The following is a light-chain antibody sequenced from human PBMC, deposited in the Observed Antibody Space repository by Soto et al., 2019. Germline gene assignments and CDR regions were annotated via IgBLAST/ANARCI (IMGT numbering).Light chain of an antibody. J-gene: IGKJ3*01. CDR3: QKDNSAPLT. V-gene: IGKV1-27*01. CDR1: QGISNY. Sequence: IQMTQSPSSLSASVGDRVTITCRASQGISNYLAWSQQKAWEVPKLLLFAAFTLQSGVPSRFSGSGCGTAFYLTIISPQPEDVATYYCQKDNSAPLTFGPGTKVDIK. CDR2: AAF.